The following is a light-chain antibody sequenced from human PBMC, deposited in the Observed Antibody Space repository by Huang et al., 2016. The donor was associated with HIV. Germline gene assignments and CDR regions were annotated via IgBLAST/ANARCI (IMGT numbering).Light chain of an antibody. J-gene: IGKJ5*01. Sequence: DIQMTQSPSTLSESIGDRITITFRASQSNSTLLAWYQQKPGQAPKFLISKASSLQSGVPSRCSGSGSGTEFTLTISSLQPDDFATYYCQQYNSYSMTFGQGTRLDVK. CDR1: QSNSTL. V-gene: IGKV1-5*03. CDR2: KAS. CDR3: QQYNSYSMT.